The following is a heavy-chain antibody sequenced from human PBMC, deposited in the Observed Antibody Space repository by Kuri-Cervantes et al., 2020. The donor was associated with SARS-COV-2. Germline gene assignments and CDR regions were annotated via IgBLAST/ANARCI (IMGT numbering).Heavy chain of an antibody. D-gene: IGHD3-3*01. CDR3: TAHLVETYYDFWSGPPFDY. CDR2: MNPNSGNT. V-gene: IGHV1-8*03. J-gene: IGHJ4*02. Sequence: ASVKVSCKASGYTFTSYDINWVRQAAGQGLEWMGWMNPNSGNTGYVQKFQGRVTITRNTSISTAYMELRSLRSDDAAVYYCTAHLVETYYDFWSGPPFDYWGQGTLVTVSS. CDR1: GYTFTSYD.